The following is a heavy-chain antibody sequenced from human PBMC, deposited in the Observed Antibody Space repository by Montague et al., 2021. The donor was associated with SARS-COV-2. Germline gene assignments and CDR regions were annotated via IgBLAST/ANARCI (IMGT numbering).Heavy chain of an antibody. V-gene: IGHV4-61*08. CDR3: ARGFDI. J-gene: IGHJ3*02. CDR1: GFSLRTSGVG. Sequence: LVKPTQTLTLTCSFSGFSLRTSGVGVGWIRQPPGKGLEWIGYIYYSGSTNYNPSLKSRVTISVDTSKNQFSLKLSSVTAADTAVYYCARGFDIWGQGTMVTVSS. CDR2: IYYSGST.